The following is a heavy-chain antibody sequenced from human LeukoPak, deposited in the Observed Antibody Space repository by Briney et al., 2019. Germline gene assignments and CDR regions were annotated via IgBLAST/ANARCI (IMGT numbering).Heavy chain of an antibody. D-gene: IGHD3-10*01. CDR3: ARDFGY. V-gene: IGHV3-30*04. J-gene: IGHJ4*02. Sequence: GGSLRLSCAASGYMFSNYAMNWVRQSADKGLEWVAIISVDGINQQYADSVKGRFTISRDNSNNMLFLQMRSLRREDTAVYYCARDFGYWGQGTLVTVSS. CDR2: ISVDGINQ. CDR1: GYMFSNYA.